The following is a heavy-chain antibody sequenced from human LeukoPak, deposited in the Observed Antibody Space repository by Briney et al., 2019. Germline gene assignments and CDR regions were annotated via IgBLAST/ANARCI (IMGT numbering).Heavy chain of an antibody. Sequence: SVKVSCKASGFTFTSSAMQWVRQARGQRLEWIGWIVVGSGNTNYAQKFQERVTITRDMSTSTAYMELSRLRSDDTAVYYCARGALYSSSSQDYWGQGTLVTVSS. J-gene: IGHJ4*02. V-gene: IGHV1-58*02. CDR3: ARGALYSSSSQDY. CDR2: IVVGSGNT. D-gene: IGHD6-6*01. CDR1: GFTFTSSA.